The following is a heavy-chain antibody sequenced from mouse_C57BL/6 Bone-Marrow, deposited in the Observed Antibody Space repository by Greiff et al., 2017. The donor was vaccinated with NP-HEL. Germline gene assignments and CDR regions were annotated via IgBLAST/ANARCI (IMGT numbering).Heavy chain of an antibody. CDR3: ARAPYYDYDGAMDY. Sequence: EVQLQQSGPELVKPGASVKISCKASGYTFTDYYMNWVTLSHGQSLEWLVDIFPNNGGTSYNQKFKGKATLTVDKSSGTAYMELRSLTSEDSAVYYCARAPYYDYDGAMDYWGQGTSVTVSS. V-gene: IGHV1-26*01. CDR2: IFPNNGGT. D-gene: IGHD2-4*01. CDR1: GYTFTDYY. J-gene: IGHJ4*01.